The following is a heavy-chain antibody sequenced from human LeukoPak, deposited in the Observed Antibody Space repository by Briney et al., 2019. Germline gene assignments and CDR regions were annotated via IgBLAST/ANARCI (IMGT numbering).Heavy chain of an antibody. CDR1: GFTFTAYA. J-gene: IGHJ6*02. V-gene: IGHV3-23*01. CDR3: ARDLSPYSSGWYVTYYYYGMDV. CDR2: ITSSGGNT. Sequence: PGGSLRLSCAASGFTFTAYAMNWVRQAPGKGLDWVSTITSSGGNTYSADSVKGRFTLSRDNSKNTLYLQMNSLRAEDTAVYYCARDLSPYSSGWYVTYYYYGMDVWGRGTTVTVSS. D-gene: IGHD6-19*01.